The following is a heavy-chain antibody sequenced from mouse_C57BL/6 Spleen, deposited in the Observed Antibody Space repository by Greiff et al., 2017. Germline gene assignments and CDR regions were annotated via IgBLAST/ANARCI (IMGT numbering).Heavy chain of an antibody. V-gene: IGHV1-53*01. CDR2: INPSNGGT. CDR3: ARSPEYCGSSDAMDY. Sequence: QVQLQQPGTELVKPGASVKLSCKASGYTFTSYWMHWVKQRPGHGLEWIGNINPSNGGTNYNEKFKSKATLTVDKSSSTAYMQLSSLTSEDSAVYYCARSPEYCGSSDAMDYWGQGTSVTVSS. D-gene: IGHD1-1*01. J-gene: IGHJ4*01. CDR1: GYTFTSYW.